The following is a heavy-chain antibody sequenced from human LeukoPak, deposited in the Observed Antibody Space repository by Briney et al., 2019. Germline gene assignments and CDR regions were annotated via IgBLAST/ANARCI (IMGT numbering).Heavy chain of an antibody. D-gene: IGHD2-15*01. CDR2: IIPIFGAA. CDR1: GGTFSSYA. J-gene: IGHJ5*02. V-gene: IGHV1-69*13. Sequence: EASVKVSCKASGGTFSSYAISWVRQAPGQGLEWMGGIIPIFGAANYAQKFQGRVTITADESTSTAYMELSSLRSEDTAVYYCARDSRYCSGGSCYYWFDPWGQGTLVTVSS. CDR3: ARDSRYCSGGSCYYWFDP.